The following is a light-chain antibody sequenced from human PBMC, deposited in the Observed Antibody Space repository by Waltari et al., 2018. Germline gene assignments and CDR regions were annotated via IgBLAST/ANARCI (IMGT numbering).Light chain of an antibody. CDR1: DSDVGAYDF. CDR3: SSYTTSSAPGV. J-gene: IGLJ1*01. V-gene: IGLV2-14*01. Sequence: QSALTQPASVSGSPGQSITIPCPGTDSDVGAYDFVSWYQQHPGQAPHLIIYEVSNRPSGISNRFSASKSGNTASLTISGLQAEDEADYYCSSYTTSSAPGVFGTGTRVTVL. CDR2: EVS.